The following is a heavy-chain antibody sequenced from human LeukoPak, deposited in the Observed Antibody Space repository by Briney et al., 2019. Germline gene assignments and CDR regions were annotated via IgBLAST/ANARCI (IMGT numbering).Heavy chain of an antibody. D-gene: IGHD3-22*01. CDR2: MNPNSGNT. CDR3: ARALGSITMIVVVPDAFDI. Sequence: ASVKVSCKASGYTFTSYDINWVRQATGQGLEWMGWMNPNSGNTGYAQKFQGRVTMTRNTSISTAYMELSSLRSEDTAVYYCARALGSITMIVVVPDAFDIWGQGTMVTVSS. V-gene: IGHV1-8*01. CDR1: GYTFTSYD. J-gene: IGHJ3*02.